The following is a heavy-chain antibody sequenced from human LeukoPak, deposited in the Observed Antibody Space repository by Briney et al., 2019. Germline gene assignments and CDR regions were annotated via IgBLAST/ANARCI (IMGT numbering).Heavy chain of an antibody. V-gene: IGHV4-59*08. J-gene: IGHJ3*02. CDR2: IYYTGGET. CDR3: ARQPGGTAAFDI. Sequence: PSETLSLTCTVSGGSINNYYWSWIRQPPGKGLGWIGYIYYTGGETNYNPSLKSRLTISVDTSKNQFSLMLTSVTAADTAVYYCARQPGGTAAFDIWAQGTMVTVSS. CDR1: GGSINNYY. D-gene: IGHD1-14*01.